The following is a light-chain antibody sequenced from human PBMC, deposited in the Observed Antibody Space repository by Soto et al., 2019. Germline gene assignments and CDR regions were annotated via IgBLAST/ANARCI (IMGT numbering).Light chain of an antibody. Sequence: EIVLTQSPGTLSLSPGERATLSCRASQSISSTYLAWCQQKPGQAPRLLIYGASTRATGIPDRFSGTGSGTDFTLTISRLEPEDFAVYYCQHLSDSPITFGQGTRLEIK. J-gene: IGKJ5*01. CDR3: QHLSDSPIT. CDR2: GAS. V-gene: IGKV3-20*01. CDR1: QSISSTY.